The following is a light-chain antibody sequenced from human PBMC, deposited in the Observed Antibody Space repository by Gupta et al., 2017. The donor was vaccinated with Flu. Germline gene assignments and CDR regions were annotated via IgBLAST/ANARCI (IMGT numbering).Light chain of an antibody. CDR1: QSRFFNSYPKSF. CDR3: QQYAATPPS. J-gene: IGKJ4*01. Sequence: DVVISQSPVIHPLSLGETATISCKSSQSRFFNSYPKSFLAWYQQKPGQPPKLLIYWASTRESEVPDRFSGSGSRTEFTLTITNLQAEDVAVYCCQQYAATPPSFGGGTKLEIK. CDR2: WAS. V-gene: IGKV4-1*01.